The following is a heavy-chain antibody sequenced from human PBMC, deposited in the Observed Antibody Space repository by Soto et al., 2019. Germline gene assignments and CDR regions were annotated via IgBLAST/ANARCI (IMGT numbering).Heavy chain of an antibody. D-gene: IGHD2-15*01. CDR2: ISYDSSNK. CDR1: GFTFSYG. J-gene: IGHJ4*02. CDR3: AKLVIGYCSGNTCDDY. Sequence: VQLLESGGGLIQPGGSLRLSCAASGFTFSYGIHWLRQAPGKGLEWVAYISYDSSNKFYGDSVKGRFTISRDNSKNTQFLQMSSPRAEDTAVYYCAKLVIGYCSGNTCDDYWGQGTLVAVSS. V-gene: IGHV3-30*18.